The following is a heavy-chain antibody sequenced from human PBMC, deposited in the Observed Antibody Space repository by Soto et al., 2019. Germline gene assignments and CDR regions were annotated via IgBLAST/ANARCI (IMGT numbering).Heavy chain of an antibody. Sequence: GASVKVSCTASGYTFTSYGISWVRQAPGQGLEWMGWISAYNGKTDYAQKFQGRVTMTTDTSTNTAYMELTSLRPDDTAVYYCARDRSSSDYWGQGTLVTVSS. CDR2: ISAYNGKT. J-gene: IGHJ4*02. V-gene: IGHV1-18*01. D-gene: IGHD6-6*01. CDR1: GYTFTSYG. CDR3: ARDRSSSDY.